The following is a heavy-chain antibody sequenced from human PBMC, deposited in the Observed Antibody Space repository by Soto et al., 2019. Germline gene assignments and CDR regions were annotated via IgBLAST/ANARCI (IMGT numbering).Heavy chain of an antibody. CDR1: GFSFSDYE. Sequence: PGGSLRLSCAASGFSFSDYEMNWVRQAPGKGLEWIAHISLSGSTIYYADSVKGRFSISRDNSKNFLYLQMSGLRADDTAVYYCTRGAGFFYGVDVWGLGTTVTVSS. D-gene: IGHD3-10*01. CDR3: TRGAGFFYGVDV. V-gene: IGHV3-48*03. J-gene: IGHJ6*02. CDR2: ISLSGSTI.